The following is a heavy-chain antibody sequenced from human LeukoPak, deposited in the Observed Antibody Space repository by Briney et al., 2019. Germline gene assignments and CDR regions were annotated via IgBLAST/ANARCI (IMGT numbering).Heavy chain of an antibody. Sequence: PSETLSLTCAVYGGSFSGYYWSWIRQPPGKGLEWIGEINHSGSTNYNPSLKSRVTISVDTSKNQFSLKLSSVTAADTAVYYCARVAAGYYYYMDVWGKGTTVTVSS. CDR3: ARVAAGYYYYMDV. J-gene: IGHJ6*03. V-gene: IGHV4-34*01. CDR1: GGSFSGYY. CDR2: INHSGST. D-gene: IGHD6-13*01.